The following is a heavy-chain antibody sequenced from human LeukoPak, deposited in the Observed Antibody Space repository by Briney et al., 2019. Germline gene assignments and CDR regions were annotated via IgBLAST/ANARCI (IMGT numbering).Heavy chain of an antibody. CDR3: VRPELPGWSVLFDF. V-gene: IGHV3-7*01. D-gene: IGHD2-15*01. J-gene: IGHJ4*02. CDR2: INQDGREK. Sequence: PGGTLRLSCAASGFTFSSYGTSWVRQAPGKWLEWVANINQDGREKYYADSVKGRFTISRDNAKNSLYLQMNSLRAEDTAVYFCVRPELPGWSVLFDFWGQGTLVTVSS. CDR1: GFTFSSYG.